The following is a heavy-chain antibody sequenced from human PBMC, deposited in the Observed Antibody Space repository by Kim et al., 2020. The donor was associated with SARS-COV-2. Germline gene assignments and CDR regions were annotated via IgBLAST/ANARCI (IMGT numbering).Heavy chain of an antibody. Sequence: SPSFQGQVTISADKSISTAYLQWSSLKASDTAMYYCARHGGDSSGYLFDYWGQGTLVTVSS. D-gene: IGHD3-22*01. CDR3: ARHGGDSSGYLFDY. J-gene: IGHJ4*02. V-gene: IGHV5-51*01.